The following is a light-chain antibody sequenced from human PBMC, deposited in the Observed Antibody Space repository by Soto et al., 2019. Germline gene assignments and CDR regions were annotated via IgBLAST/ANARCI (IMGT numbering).Light chain of an antibody. CDR2: GAS. CDR3: QQYKKWPPWT. Sequence: EIVMTQSPANLSVSPGESAMLSCRASEYVNNNLAWYQHKPGQAPRLLIFGASTRATDTPARFSGSGSGTEFTLTISSPQSADSAVYYCQQYKKWPPWTFGQRTKVEIK. CDR1: EYVNNN. V-gene: IGKV3-15*01. J-gene: IGKJ1*01.